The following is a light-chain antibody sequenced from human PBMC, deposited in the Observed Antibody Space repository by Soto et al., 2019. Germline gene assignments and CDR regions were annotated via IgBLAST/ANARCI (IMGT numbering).Light chain of an antibody. Sequence: QSVLTQPASVSGSPGQSITISCTGTSSDVGGYNYVSCYQQHPGKAPKLMIYEVSNRPSGVSNRFSGSKSGNTASLTISGLQAEDEADYYCSSYTSSSTLDFGTGTKGTVL. CDR2: EVS. CDR3: SSYTSSSTLD. CDR1: SSDVGGYNY. V-gene: IGLV2-14*01. J-gene: IGLJ1*01.